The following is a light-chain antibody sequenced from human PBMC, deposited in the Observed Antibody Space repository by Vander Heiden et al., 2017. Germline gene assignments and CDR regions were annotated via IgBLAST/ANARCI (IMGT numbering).Light chain of an antibody. Sequence: EIVMTQSPATLSVSPGERATLSCRASQSVSSNLAWYQQKPGQAPRLLIYGASTRATGIPARFSGSGSGTEFTLTISSRQSEDFAVYYCQQYKNWLTWTFGQGTKVEIK. J-gene: IGKJ1*01. CDR3: QQYKNWLTWT. CDR1: QSVSSN. V-gene: IGKV3-15*01. CDR2: GAS.